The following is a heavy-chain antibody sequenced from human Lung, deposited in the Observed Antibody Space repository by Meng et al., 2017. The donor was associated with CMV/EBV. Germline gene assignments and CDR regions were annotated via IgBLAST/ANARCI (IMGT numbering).Heavy chain of an antibody. CDR2: LYPDGST. J-gene: IGHJ4*02. Sequence: GKLQESAPRLVKPSEPLSVTCIVSSDSITNYFWSWVRQPAGKGLEWIGRLYPDGSTDYNPSLSSRLTLSLDTSKIRFSLKLRSVTAADTAIYYCARTPVRFCNTHMCYAFDYWGQGALVTVSS. V-gene: IGHV4-4*07. CDR1: SDSITNYF. D-gene: IGHD2-2*01. CDR3: ARTPVRFCNTHMCYAFDY.